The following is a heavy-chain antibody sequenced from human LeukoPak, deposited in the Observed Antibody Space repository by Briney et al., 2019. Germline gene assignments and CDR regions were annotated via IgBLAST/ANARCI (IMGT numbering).Heavy chain of an antibody. CDR3: ARSLGVVWFDP. V-gene: IGHV3-30*03. CDR2: ISYDGSNK. J-gene: IGHJ5*02. Sequence: PGGSLRLSCAASGFTFSSYSMNWVRQAPGKGLEWVAVISYDGSNKYYADSVKGRFTISRDNSKNTLYLQMNSLRAEDTAVYYCARSLGVVWFDPWGQGTLVTVSS. CDR1: GFTFSSYS.